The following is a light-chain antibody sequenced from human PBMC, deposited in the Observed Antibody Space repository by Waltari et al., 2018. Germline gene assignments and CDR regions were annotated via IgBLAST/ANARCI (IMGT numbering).Light chain of an antibody. CDR2: GAS. Sequence: EIVFTQAPGTPAFAPGGRATLSCRASQSVSRALAWYQQKPGQAPRLLIYGASTRATGIPDRFSGSGYGTDFSLTISRLEPDDFAVYYCQNHLRLPVTFGQGTTVEI. CDR1: QSVSRA. V-gene: IGKV3-20*01. J-gene: IGKJ1*01. CDR3: QNHLRLPVT.